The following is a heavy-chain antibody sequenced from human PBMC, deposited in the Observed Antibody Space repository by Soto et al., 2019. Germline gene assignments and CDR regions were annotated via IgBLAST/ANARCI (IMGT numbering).Heavy chain of an antibody. Sequence: SETLSLTCAVSGGSISSGGYSWSWIRQPPGKGLEWIGYMYHSGSTYYNPTLKSRLIISVDTSKSQFSLKLSSVTAADTAVYYCVSFWPPPYSDALTDYTDAFDYWGQGTLVTAPQ. J-gene: IGHJ4*02. CDR3: VSFWPPPYSDALTDYTDAFDY. V-gene: IGHV4-30-2*03. CDR1: GGSISSGGYS. D-gene: IGHD3-9*01. CDR2: MYHSGST.